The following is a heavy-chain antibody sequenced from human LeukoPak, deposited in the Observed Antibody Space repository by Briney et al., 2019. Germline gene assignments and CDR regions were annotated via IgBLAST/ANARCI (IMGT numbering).Heavy chain of an antibody. D-gene: IGHD4-17*01. CDR2: TYYRSKWYN. CDR3: ARAFYGDLHLPFDY. Sequence: SQTLSLACAISGDSVSSNSAAWNWIRQSPSRGLEWLGRTYYRSKWYNDYAVSVKSRITINPDTSKNQFSLQLNSVTLEDTAVYYCARAFYGDLHLPFDYRGQGTLVTVSS. J-gene: IGHJ4*02. CDR1: GDSVSSNSAA. V-gene: IGHV6-1*01.